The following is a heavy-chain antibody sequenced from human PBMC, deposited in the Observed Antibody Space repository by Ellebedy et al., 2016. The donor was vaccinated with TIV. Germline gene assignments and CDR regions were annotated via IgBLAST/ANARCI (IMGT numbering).Heavy chain of an antibody. Sequence: SGPTLVKPTQTLTLTCTFSGFSLSTTGVGVGWIRQPPGQALEWLAPLYWSDHKRYSPSLESRLSITKDTSKNQVFLRMTNMGPVDTATYYCARLNDYYDNSGFHRKYDYWGQGTLVTVSS. D-gene: IGHD3-22*01. CDR2: LYWSDHK. CDR1: GFSLSTTGVG. V-gene: IGHV2-5*01. J-gene: IGHJ4*02. CDR3: ARLNDYYDNSGFHRKYDY.